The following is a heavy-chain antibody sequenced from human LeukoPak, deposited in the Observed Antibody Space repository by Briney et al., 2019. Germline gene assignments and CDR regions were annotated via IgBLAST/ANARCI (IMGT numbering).Heavy chain of an antibody. D-gene: IGHD3-3*01. CDR3: ARALYYDFWSGSPDDAFDI. J-gene: IGHJ3*02. V-gene: IGHV3-20*01. Sequence: GGSLRLSCAASGFTFDDYGMSWVRQAPGKGLEWVSGINWNGGSTGCADSVKGRFTISRDNAKNSLYLQMNSLRAEDTALYHCARALYYDFWSGSPDDAFDIWGQGTMVTVSS. CDR2: INWNGGST. CDR1: GFTFDDYG.